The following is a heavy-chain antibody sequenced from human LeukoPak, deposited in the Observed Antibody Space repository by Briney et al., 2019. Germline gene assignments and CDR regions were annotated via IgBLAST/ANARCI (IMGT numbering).Heavy chain of an antibody. CDR2: IYYSGST. CDR1: GGSISSYY. CDR3: ARDGPGYSSGWYSP. V-gene: IGHV4-59*01. Sequence: SETLSLTCTVSGGSISSYYWSWIRQPPGKGLEWIGYIYYSGSTNYNPSLKSRVTISVDTSKNQFSLNLSSVTAADTAVYYCARDGPGYSSGWYSPWGQGALVTVSS. J-gene: IGHJ5*02. D-gene: IGHD6-19*01.